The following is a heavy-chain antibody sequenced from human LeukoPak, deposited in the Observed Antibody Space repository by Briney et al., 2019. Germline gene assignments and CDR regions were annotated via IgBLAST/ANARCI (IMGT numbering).Heavy chain of an antibody. CDR3: ARGREAAMVTPQVDY. V-gene: IGHV1-2*02. D-gene: IGHD5-18*01. J-gene: IGHJ4*02. Sequence: GASVKVPCKASGYTFTGYYMHWVRQAPGQGLEGMGWINPNSGGTNYAQKFRGRVTMTRGTSISTAYMELSRLRSDDTAVYYCARGREAAMVTPQVDYWGQGTLVTVSS. CDR2: INPNSGGT. CDR1: GYTFTGYY.